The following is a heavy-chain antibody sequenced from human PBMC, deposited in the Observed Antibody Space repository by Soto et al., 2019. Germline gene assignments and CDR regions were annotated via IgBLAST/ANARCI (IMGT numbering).Heavy chain of an antibody. J-gene: IGHJ4*02. V-gene: IGHV4-59*01. CDR3: ARLSYYDFWSGYYFDY. CDR1: GGSISSYY. CDR2: IYYSGST. Sequence: SETLSLTCTVSGGSISSYYWSWIRQPPGKGLEWIGYIYYSGSTNYNPSLKSRVTISVDTSKNQFSLKLSSVTAADTAVYYCARLSYYDFWSGYYFDYWGQGTLVTVSS. D-gene: IGHD3-3*01.